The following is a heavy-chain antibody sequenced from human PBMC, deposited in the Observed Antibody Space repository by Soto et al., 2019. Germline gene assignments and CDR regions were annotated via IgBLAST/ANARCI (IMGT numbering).Heavy chain of an antibody. CDR2: TYYRSKWYN. D-gene: IGHD3-10*01. CDR3: AREVLLWFGTNVGYYYYGMDV. Sequence: KQSQTLSLTCAISGDRVSSNSAAWNWIRQSPSRGLEWLGRTYYRSKWYNDYAVSVKSRITINPDTSKNQFSLQLNSVTPEDTAVYYCAREVLLWFGTNVGYYYYGMDVWGQGTTVTVSS. CDR1: GDRVSSNSAA. V-gene: IGHV6-1*01. J-gene: IGHJ6*02.